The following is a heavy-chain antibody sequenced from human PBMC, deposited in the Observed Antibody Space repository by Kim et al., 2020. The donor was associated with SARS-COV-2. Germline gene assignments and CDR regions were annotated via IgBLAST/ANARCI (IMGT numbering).Heavy chain of an antibody. Sequence: YAQKFQGRVTMTEDTSTDTAYMELSSLRSEDTAVYYCATPYRYGSGSYYWGQGTLVTVSS. V-gene: IGHV1-24*01. CDR3: ATPYRYGSGSYY. J-gene: IGHJ4*02. D-gene: IGHD3-10*01.